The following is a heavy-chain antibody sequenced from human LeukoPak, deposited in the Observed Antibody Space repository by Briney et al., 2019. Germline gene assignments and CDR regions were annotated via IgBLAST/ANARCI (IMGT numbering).Heavy chain of an antibody. V-gene: IGHV4-38-2*02. CDR2: IYHSGST. CDR1: DYSITSDYY. Sequence: SETLSLTCAVSDYSITSDYYWGWIRQPPGKGLEWIGSIYHSGSTYYNPSLKNRVTISVDTSKNQFSLKLTSATAADTAVYYCAREGSTSGTNWFDPWGQGTLVTVSS. D-gene: IGHD3-10*01. J-gene: IGHJ5*02. CDR3: AREGSTSGTNWFDP.